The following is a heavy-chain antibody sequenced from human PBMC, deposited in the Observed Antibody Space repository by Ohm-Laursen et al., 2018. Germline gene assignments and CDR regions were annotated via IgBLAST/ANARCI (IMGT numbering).Heavy chain of an antibody. J-gene: IGHJ5*02. V-gene: IGHV3-33*01. D-gene: IGHD3-10*01. CDR3: ARDLGVLNWFDP. CDR1: GFTFSSYG. CDR2: IWYDGSNK. Sequence: SLRLSCSASGFTFSSYGMHWVRQAPGKGLEWVAVIWYDGSNKYYADSVKGRFTISRDNSKNTLYLQMNSLRAEDTVVYYCARDLGVLNWFDPWGQGTLVTVSS.